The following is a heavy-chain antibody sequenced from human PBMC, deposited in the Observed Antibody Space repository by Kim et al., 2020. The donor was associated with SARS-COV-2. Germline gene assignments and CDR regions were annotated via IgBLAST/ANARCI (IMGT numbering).Heavy chain of an antibody. CDR3: ASPGTMVRGAPPSFDY. V-gene: IGHV4-39*01. CDR2: FFYGGST. D-gene: IGHD3-10*01. CDR1: GGSISSSSYY. J-gene: IGHJ4*02. Sequence: SETLSLTCTVSGGSISSSSYYWGWIRQPPGKGLEWIGSFFYGGSTYYNPSLRSRVTISVDTSKNQFSLKLSSVTAADTAVYYCASPGTMVRGAPPSFDYWGQGTLVTVSS.